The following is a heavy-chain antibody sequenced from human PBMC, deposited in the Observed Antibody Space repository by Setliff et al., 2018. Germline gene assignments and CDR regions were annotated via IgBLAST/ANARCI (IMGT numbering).Heavy chain of an antibody. Sequence: PSETLSLTCTVSGYSISSGHYWSWIRQPPGKRLEWIGEIIHSGSTNYNPSLKSRVTISMDTSKNQFSLKVSSVTAADTAVYYCARSFSRREKFLLDYWGQGALVTVSS. CDR3: ARSFSRREKFLLDY. CDR2: IIHSGST. V-gene: IGHV4-34*12. CDR1: GYSISSGHY. J-gene: IGHJ4*02.